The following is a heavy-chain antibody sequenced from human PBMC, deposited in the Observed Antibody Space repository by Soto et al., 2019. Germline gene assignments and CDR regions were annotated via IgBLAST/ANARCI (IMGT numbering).Heavy chain of an antibody. CDR1: GGTFSSYA. CDR2: IIPIFGTA. V-gene: IGHV1-69*13. J-gene: IGHJ5*02. D-gene: IGHD2-15*01. CDR3: ARTLDIVVVVAATRPSWFDP. Sequence: RASVKVSCKASGGTFSSYAISWVRQAPGQGLEWMGGIIPIFGTANYAQKFQGRVTITADESTSTAYMELSSLRSEDTAVYYCARTLDIVVVVAATRPSWFDPWGQGTLVTVSS.